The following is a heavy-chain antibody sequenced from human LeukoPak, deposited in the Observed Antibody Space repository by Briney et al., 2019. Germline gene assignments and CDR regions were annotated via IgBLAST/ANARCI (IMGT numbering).Heavy chain of an antibody. CDR1: GGSFSGYY. Sequence: MPSETLSLTCAVYGGSFSGYYWSWIRQPPGKGLEWIGEINHSGSTNYNPSLKSRVTISVDTSKNQFSLKLSSVTAADTAVYYCARRPWSGYPGILYMDVWGKGTTVTVSS. J-gene: IGHJ6*03. V-gene: IGHV4-34*01. D-gene: IGHD3-3*01. CDR2: INHSGST. CDR3: ARRPWSGYPGILYMDV.